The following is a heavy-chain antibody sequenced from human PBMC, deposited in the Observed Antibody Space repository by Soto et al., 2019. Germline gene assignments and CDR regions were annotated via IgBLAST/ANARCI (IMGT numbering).Heavy chain of an antibody. CDR3: AKTYGVMEGDFDF. CDR1: GFTFSNYA. Sequence: VQLLESGGGLVQPGGSLRLSCAASGFTFSNYAMSWVRQAPGKGLEWVSAVSGSGGSTYYVDSVKGRFTISRDNSKNALYLQMNSLRAEDTAVYYCAKTYGVMEGDFDFWGHGTLVTVSS. J-gene: IGHJ4*01. CDR2: VSGSGGST. V-gene: IGHV3-23*01. D-gene: IGHD3-16*01.